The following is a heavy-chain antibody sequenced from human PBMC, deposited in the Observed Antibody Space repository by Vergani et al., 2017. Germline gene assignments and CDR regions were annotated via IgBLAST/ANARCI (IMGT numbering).Heavy chain of an antibody. J-gene: IGHJ6*02. D-gene: IGHD3-10*01. V-gene: IGHV3-21*01. CDR1: GFTFSSYS. Sequence: EVQLVESGGGLVKPGGSLRLSCAASGFTFSSYSMNWVRQAPGKGLEWVSSISSSSSYIYYADSVKGRFTISRDNAKNSLYLQMNSLRAEDTAVYYCARESITMVRRVIIIEPVYGMDVWGQGTTVTVSS. CDR2: ISSSSSYI. CDR3: ARESITMVRRVIIIEPVYGMDV.